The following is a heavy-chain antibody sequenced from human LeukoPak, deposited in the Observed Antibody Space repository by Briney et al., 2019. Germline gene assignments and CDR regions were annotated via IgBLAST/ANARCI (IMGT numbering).Heavy chain of an antibody. CDR2: ISGSGGSI. J-gene: IGHJ4*02. Sequence: GGSLRLSCAASGFTFSSYAMSWVRQAPGKGLEWVSAISGSGGSIYYADSVKGRFTISRDNFKNTLYLQMNSLRAEDTAVYYCASYRYYYDSSGFCDYWGQGTLVTVSS. CDR3: ASYRYYYDSSGFCDY. D-gene: IGHD3-22*01. V-gene: IGHV3-23*01. CDR1: GFTFSSYA.